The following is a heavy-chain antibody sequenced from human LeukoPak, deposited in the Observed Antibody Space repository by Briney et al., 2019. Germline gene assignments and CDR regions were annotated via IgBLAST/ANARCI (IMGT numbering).Heavy chain of an antibody. CDR2: ISSSGSTI. CDR3: ARRGCSGGSCYSGRAFDI. D-gene: IGHD2-15*01. CDR1: GFTFSSYE. V-gene: IGHV3-48*03. Sequence: GGSLRLSCAASGFTFSSYEMNWVRQAPGKGLEWVSYISSSGSTIYYADSVKGRFTISRDNAKNSLYLQMNSLRAEDTPVYYCARRGCSGGSCYSGRAFDIWGQGTMVTVSS. J-gene: IGHJ3*02.